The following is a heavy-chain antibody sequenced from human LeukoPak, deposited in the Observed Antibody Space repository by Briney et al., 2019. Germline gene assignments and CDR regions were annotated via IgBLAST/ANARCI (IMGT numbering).Heavy chain of an antibody. CDR2: ISYDGSNK. CDR3: AREPDFDWLSRLDY. D-gene: IGHD3-9*01. J-gene: IGHJ4*02. Sequence: PGRSLRLSWAASGFTFSSYAMHWVRQAPGKGLEWVAVISYDGSNKYYADSVKGRFTISRDNSKNTLYLQMNSLRAEDTAVYYCAREPDFDWLSRLDYWGQGTQVTVSP. V-gene: IGHV3-30-3*01. CDR1: GFTFSSYA.